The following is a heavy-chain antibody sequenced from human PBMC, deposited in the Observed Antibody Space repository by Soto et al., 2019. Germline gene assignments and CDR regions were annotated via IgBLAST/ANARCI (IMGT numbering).Heavy chain of an antibody. Sequence: GESLKISCKGSGYSFTSYWISWVRQMPGKGLEWMGRIDPSDSYTNYSPSFQGHVTISADKSISTAYLQWSSLKASDTAMYYCARGTSNAVEYYYYYYGMDVWGQGTTVTVSS. CDR2: IDPSDSYT. V-gene: IGHV5-10-1*01. J-gene: IGHJ6*02. CDR3: ARGTSNAVEYYYYYYGMDV. D-gene: IGHD2-2*01. CDR1: GYSFTSYW.